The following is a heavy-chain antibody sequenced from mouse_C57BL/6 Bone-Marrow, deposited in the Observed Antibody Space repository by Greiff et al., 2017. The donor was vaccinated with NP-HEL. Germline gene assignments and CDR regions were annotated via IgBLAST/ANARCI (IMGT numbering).Heavy chain of an antibody. D-gene: IGHD2-5*01. V-gene: IGHV1-55*01. J-gene: IGHJ2*01. CDR1: GYTFTSYW. CDR3: ARKYRSNSFDY. Sequence: QVQLQQPGAEIVKPGASVKMSCKASGYTFTSYWITWVKQRPGQGLEWIGDIYPGSGSTNYNEKFKSKATLTVDTSSSTGYMQLSSLTSEDSAVYYCARKYRSNSFDYWGQGTTLTVSS. CDR2: IYPGSGST.